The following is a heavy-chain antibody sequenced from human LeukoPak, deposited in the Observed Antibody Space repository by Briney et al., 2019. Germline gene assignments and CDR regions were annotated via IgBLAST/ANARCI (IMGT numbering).Heavy chain of an antibody. CDR3: ARRGRPRYFDSGRTPYYYYYMDV. Sequence: ASVEVSCKASGYTFTGYYMHWVRQAPGQGLEWMGWINPNSGGTNYAQKFQGRVTMTRDTSISTAYMELSRLRSDDTAVYYCARRGRPRYFDSGRTPYYYYYMDVWGKGTTVTVSS. D-gene: IGHD3-9*01. CDR1: GYTFTGYY. CDR2: INPNSGGT. J-gene: IGHJ6*03. V-gene: IGHV1-2*02.